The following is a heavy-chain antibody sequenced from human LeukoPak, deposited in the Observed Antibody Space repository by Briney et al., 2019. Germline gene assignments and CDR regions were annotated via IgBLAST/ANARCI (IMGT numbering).Heavy chain of an antibody. D-gene: IGHD3-10*02. CDR2: IYYSGST. CDR1: GGSISSSGYY. CDR3: AGLTRFGFDP. Sequence: PSETLSLTCTVSGGSISSSGYYWGWIRQPPGKGLEWIGSIYYSGSTYYNPSLKSRVTISVDTSKNQFSLKLSSVTAADTAVYYCAGLTRFGFDPWGQGTLVTVSS. J-gene: IGHJ5*02. V-gene: IGHV4-39*07.